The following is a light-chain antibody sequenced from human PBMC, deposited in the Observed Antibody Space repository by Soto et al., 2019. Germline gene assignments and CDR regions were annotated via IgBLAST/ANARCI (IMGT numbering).Light chain of an antibody. Sequence: QSALTQPPSASGSPGQSVTISCTGTSSDVGGYNYVSWYQQHPGKAPKLMIYEVSERPSGVPDRFSGSKSGNTASLTVSGLQAEDEGDYYCSSYAGSNNVVFGGGTKVTVL. CDR2: EVS. J-gene: IGLJ2*01. V-gene: IGLV2-8*01. CDR1: SSDVGGYNY. CDR3: SSYAGSNNVV.